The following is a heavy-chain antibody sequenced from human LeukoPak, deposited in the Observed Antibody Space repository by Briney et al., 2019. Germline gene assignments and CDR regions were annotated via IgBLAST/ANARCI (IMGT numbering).Heavy chain of an antibody. CDR2: IYYSGST. Sequence: SETLSLTCTVSGGSISSYYWSWIRQPPGKGLEWIGYIYYSGSTNYNPSLKSRVTISVDTSKNQFSLKLSSVTAADTAVYYCARERYYYGSGSPPYYYYMDVWGKGTTVTVSS. V-gene: IGHV4-59*01. J-gene: IGHJ6*03. D-gene: IGHD3-10*01. CDR3: ARERYYYGSGSPPYYYYMDV. CDR1: GGSISSYY.